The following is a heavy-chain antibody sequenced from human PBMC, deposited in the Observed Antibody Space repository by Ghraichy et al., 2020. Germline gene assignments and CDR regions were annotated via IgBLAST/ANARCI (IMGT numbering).Heavy chain of an antibody. CDR1: GGSISSGDYY. V-gene: IGHV4-30-4*08. D-gene: IGHD6-13*01. J-gene: IGHJ6*03. CDR3: ARDQRYSSSLGRMGYYMDV. CDR2: IYYSGST. Sequence: SETLSLTCTVSGGSISSGDYYWSWIRQPPGKGLEWIGYIYYSGSTYYNPSLKSRVTISVDTSKNQFSLKLSSVTAADTAVYYCARDQRYSSSLGRMGYYMDVWGKGTTVTVSS.